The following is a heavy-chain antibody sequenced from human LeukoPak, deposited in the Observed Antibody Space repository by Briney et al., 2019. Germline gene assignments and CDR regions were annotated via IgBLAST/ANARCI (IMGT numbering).Heavy chain of an antibody. V-gene: IGHV1-2*02. D-gene: IGHD1-26*01. Sequence: ASVRVSCKASGYTFTSYGISWVRQAPGQGLEWMALINPNTGATKFAQKFQGRVTMTRDTSSSTASMELSRLRSDDTAVYFCARGVLTGSYWVGYYLDYWGQGKLVTVSS. CDR1: GYTFTSYG. CDR2: INPNTGAT. J-gene: IGHJ4*02. CDR3: ARGVLTGSYWVGYYLDY.